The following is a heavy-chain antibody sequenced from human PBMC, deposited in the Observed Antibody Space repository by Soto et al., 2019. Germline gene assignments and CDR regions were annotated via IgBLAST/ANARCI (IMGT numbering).Heavy chain of an antibody. CDR2: IYWDDAK. D-gene: IGHD4-17*01. Sequence: QITLKESGPTLVKPTQTLTLTCTFSGFSLSTSGVGVGWIRQPPGKALEWLALIYWDDAKRYSPSLESRLTTTKDTTKNQVVLTMTNMDPVDTATYYCAHTVQPRIIDYWGQGTLVTVSS. CDR1: GFSLSTSGVG. V-gene: IGHV2-5*02. CDR3: AHTVQPRIIDY. J-gene: IGHJ4*02.